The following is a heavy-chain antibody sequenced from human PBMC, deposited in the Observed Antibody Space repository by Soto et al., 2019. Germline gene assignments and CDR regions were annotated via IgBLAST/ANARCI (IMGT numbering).Heavy chain of an antibody. CDR2: IYYSGST. CDR1: GVSVSSGRYY. J-gene: IGHJ4*02. Sequence: PSETLSLTSTVSGVSVSSGRYYWSWIGQPPGRGLEGIGYIYYSGSTNYHLSLKSRVTISVDTSKNQFSLKLSSVTAAHTAVYYCARDKGSGIADPEYWGQGTLVTVSS. V-gene: IGHV4-61*01. CDR3: ARDKGSGIADPEY. D-gene: IGHD6-13*01.